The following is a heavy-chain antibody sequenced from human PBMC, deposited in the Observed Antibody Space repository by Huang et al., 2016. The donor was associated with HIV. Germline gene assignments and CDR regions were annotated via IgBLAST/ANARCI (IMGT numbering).Heavy chain of an antibody. Sequence: EVQLVQSGAEVKRPGESLKSSCKGSRYNCAGYWIGWVRQMPGKGLECMVSIYFEDSYSRYSPSLQGQVTISADTSLYSSYLHWTSLRASDTAIFYCARRRRGGFDIWGQGTLVTVSS. V-gene: IGHV5-51*03. CDR1: RYNCAGYW. D-gene: IGHD2-15*01. CDR2: IYFEDSYS. CDR3: ARRRRGGFDI. J-gene: IGHJ3*02.